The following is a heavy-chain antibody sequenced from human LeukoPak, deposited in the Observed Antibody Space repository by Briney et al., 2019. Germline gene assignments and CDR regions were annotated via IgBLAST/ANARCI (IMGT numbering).Heavy chain of an antibody. CDR2: ISSSGGNI. Sequence: KSGGSLRLSCAASGFTFSSYWMSWIRQAPGKGLEWISYISSSGGNIYFADAVKGRFTMSRDNARGLLYLQMNSLRADDTAIYYCARRRDYFDYWGQGTLVTVSS. J-gene: IGHJ4*02. CDR3: ARRRDYFDY. CDR1: GFTFSSYW. V-gene: IGHV3-11*01.